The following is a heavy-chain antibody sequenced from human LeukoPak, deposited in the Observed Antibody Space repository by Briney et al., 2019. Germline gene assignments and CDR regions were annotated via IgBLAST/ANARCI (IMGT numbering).Heavy chain of an antibody. J-gene: IGHJ4*02. V-gene: IGHV3-20*04. CDR1: GFTFNDHG. Sequence: GGSLRLSCAASGFTFNDHGMSWVRQAPGKGLEWVSGINWNGGSTGYADSVKGRFTISRDNAKNSLYLQMNSLRAEDTAVYYCASPYSSRWYELCYWGQGTLVTVSS. CDR2: INWNGGST. CDR3: ASPYSSRWYELCY. D-gene: IGHD6-13*01.